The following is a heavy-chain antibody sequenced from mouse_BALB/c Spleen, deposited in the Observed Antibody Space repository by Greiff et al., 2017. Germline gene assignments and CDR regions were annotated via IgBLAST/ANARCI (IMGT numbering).Heavy chain of an antibody. D-gene: IGHD2-1*01. CDR2: INPGSGGT. CDR1: GYAFTNYL. J-gene: IGHJ1*01. Sequence: QVQLKQSGAELVRPGTSVKVSCKASGYAFTNYLIEWVKQRPGQGLEWIGVINPGSGGTNYNEKFKGKATLTADKSSSTAYMQLSSLTSDDSAVYFCARGPYGNYVWYFDVWGAGTTVTVSS. V-gene: IGHV1-54*01. CDR3: ARGPYGNYVWYFDV.